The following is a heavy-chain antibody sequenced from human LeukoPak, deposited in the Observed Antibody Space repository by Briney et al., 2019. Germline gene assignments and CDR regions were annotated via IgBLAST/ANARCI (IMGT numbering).Heavy chain of an antibody. V-gene: IGHV3-23*01. CDR3: AKAWALTYLGGVDS. Sequence: GGSLRLSCAASGFTFSNSPMSWVRQAPGKGLEWVSSVTGSGSRTYHADSVRGRFTISRDNSKNTLYLQMNSLRAEDTAVYYCAKAWALTYLGGVDSWGQGTLVTVSS. D-gene: IGHD2-21*02. CDR2: VTGSGSRT. J-gene: IGHJ4*02. CDR1: GFTFSNSP.